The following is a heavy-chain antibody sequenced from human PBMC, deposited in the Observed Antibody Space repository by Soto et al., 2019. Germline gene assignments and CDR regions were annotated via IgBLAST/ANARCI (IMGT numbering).Heavy chain of an antibody. CDR2: IFPSGSDT. J-gene: IGHJ4*02. CDR3: ARRVGSSWHYFDN. Sequence: PGESLKISCRGSGYNFNSYWIAWVRQMPGKGLEWMGIIFPSGSDTRYSPSFRSQVTISVDRSISTAYLQWDSLKASDSATYYCARRVGSSWHYFDNWGQGTLVTVSS. D-gene: IGHD6-13*01. CDR1: GYNFNSYW. V-gene: IGHV5-51*01.